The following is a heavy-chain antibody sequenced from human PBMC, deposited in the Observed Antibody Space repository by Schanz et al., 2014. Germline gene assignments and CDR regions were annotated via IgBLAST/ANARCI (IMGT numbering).Heavy chain of an antibody. J-gene: IGHJ5*02. V-gene: IGHV4-4*07. CDR2: IYTSGST. Sequence: QVQLQESGPGLVKSSETLSLTCTVSGGSISSFYWGWIRQPAGKGLEWIGRIYTSGSTNYNPSLKRRVTMPPDTSKNQFSLKLSSVTAADTAVYYCARDRGYDFSFDPWGQGTLVTVSS. D-gene: IGHD3-3*01. CDR3: ARDRGYDFSFDP. CDR1: GGSISSFY.